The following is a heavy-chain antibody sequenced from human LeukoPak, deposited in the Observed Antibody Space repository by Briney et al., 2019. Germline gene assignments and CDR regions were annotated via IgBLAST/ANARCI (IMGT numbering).Heavy chain of an antibody. CDR3: ARHRSGWYFDY. Sequence: GGSLRLSCAASGFTFSSYGMHWVRQAPGKGLEWVAVIWYDGSNKYYADSVKGRFTISRDNSENTLYLQMNSLRAEDTAVYYCARHRSGWYFDYWGQGTLVTVSS. CDR1: GFTFSSYG. CDR2: IWYDGSNK. D-gene: IGHD6-19*01. V-gene: IGHV3-33*01. J-gene: IGHJ4*02.